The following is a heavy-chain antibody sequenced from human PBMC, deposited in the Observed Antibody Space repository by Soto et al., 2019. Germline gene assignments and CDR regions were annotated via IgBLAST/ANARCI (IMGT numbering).Heavy chain of an antibody. Sequence: SVKVSCKASGGTFSSYAISWVRQAPGQGLEWMGGIIPIFGTANYAQKFQGRVTITADESTSTAYMELSSLRSEDTAVYYCARDHTVTATFDYWGQGTLVTVSS. CDR1: GGTFSSYA. D-gene: IGHD2-21*02. V-gene: IGHV1-69*13. CDR3: ARDHTVTATFDY. J-gene: IGHJ4*02. CDR2: IIPIFGTA.